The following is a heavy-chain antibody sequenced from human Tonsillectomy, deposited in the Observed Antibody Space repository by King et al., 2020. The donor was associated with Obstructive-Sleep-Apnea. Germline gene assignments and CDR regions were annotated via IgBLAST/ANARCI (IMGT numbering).Heavy chain of an antibody. CDR3: AKRGTACSRGVITAADP. J-gene: IGHJ5*02. CDR2: ISGSGGST. Sequence: VQLVESGGGLVQPGGSLRLSCAASGFTFSSYAMSWVRQAPGKGLEWVSAISGSGGSTYYADSVKGRFTISRDNSKNTLYLQMNSLRAEDTAVYYCAKRGTACSRGVITAADPWGQGTLVTVSS. V-gene: IGHV3-23*04. CDR1: GFTFSSYA. D-gene: IGHD3-10*01.